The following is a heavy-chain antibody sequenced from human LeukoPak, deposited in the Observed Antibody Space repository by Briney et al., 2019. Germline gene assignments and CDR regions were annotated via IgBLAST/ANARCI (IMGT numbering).Heavy chain of an antibody. CDR2: ISGGGFST. CDR3: ANRNYAFDI. Sequence: GGSLRLSCAASGFTFSTYAMSWVRQAPGKGLEWVSAISGGGFSTYYADSVKGRFTISRDNSKNTLYLQMNSLRAEYTAVYYCANRNYAFDIWGQGTMVTVSS. J-gene: IGHJ3*02. V-gene: IGHV3-23*01. CDR1: GFTFSTYA. D-gene: IGHD5-24*01.